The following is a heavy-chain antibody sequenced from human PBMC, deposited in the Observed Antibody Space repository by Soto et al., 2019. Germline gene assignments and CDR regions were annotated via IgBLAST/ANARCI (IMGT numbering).Heavy chain of an antibody. CDR3: AKLLNGVTALDY. Sequence: EVQLVESVGGLVQPVGSLRLSCTASGITLSRDWMTWVRQAPGKGLEWVASIKPDGSGEYYLDSVKGRFTISRDNTKNSLYLQANSLRADDTATYFCAKLLNGVTALDYWGQGTLVTVSS. CDR2: IKPDGSGE. D-gene: IGHD2-21*02. V-gene: IGHV3-7*01. J-gene: IGHJ4*02. CDR1: GITLSRDW.